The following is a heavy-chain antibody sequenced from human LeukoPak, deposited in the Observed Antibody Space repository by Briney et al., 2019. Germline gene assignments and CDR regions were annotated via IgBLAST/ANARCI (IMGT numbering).Heavy chain of an antibody. Sequence: GGSLRLSCAASGFTFSSYEMNWVRQAPGKGLEWVSYISSSGSTIYYADSVKGRFTISRDNAMNSLYLQMNSLRAEDTAVYYCARGSYGLVSDWGQGTLVTVSS. CDR2: ISSSGSTI. D-gene: IGHD5-18*01. CDR1: GFTFSSYE. J-gene: IGHJ4*02. V-gene: IGHV3-48*03. CDR3: ARGSYGLVSD.